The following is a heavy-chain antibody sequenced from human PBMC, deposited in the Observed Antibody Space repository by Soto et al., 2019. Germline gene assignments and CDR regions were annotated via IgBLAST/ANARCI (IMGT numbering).Heavy chain of an antibody. J-gene: IGHJ5*02. D-gene: IGHD3-16*01. Sequence: GDSLNRSCNALGYRVSPYWIGLGRQMPGTEIEWMGIIYPGDSDTMYSPSFQGQVIISADLSSTTTYLQWSSLKASDTDIYYCVWQEVGDQHNGGIDQWGPGNLVTV. CDR2: IYPGDSDT. CDR3: VWQEVGDQHNGGIDQ. CDR1: GYRVSPYW. V-gene: IGHV5-51*01.